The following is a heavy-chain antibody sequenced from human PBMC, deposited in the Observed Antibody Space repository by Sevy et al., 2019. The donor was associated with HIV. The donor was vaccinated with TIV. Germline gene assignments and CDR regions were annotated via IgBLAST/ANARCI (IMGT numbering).Heavy chain of an antibody. CDR3: ARGPKPLRSDYGDYRGVGYYFDS. CDR1: GESFSSYY. V-gene: IGHV4-34*01. J-gene: IGHJ4*02. CDR2: IDHSGRS. Sequence: SETLSLTCAVYGESFSSYYWSWIRLSPGKGLESIGEIDHSGRSDYNPSLKSRVTMSVDTSKNQFSLKLTSVTAADTAVYYCARGPKPLRSDYGDYRGVGYYFDSWGQGTLVTVSS. D-gene: IGHD4-17*01.